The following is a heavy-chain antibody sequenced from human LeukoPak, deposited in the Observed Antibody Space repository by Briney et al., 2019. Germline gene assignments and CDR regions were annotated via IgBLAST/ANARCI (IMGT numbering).Heavy chain of an antibody. J-gene: IGHJ4*02. CDR3: ARLRLRSDYSGY. CDR1: GFTFSSCA. Sequence: GGSLRLSCAASGFTFSSCAMSWVRQAPGKGLEWVSSISSSSSYIYYADSVKGRFTISRDNAKNSLYLQMNSLRAEDTAVYYCARLRLRSDYSGYWGQGTLVTVSS. CDR2: ISSSSSYI. V-gene: IGHV3-21*01.